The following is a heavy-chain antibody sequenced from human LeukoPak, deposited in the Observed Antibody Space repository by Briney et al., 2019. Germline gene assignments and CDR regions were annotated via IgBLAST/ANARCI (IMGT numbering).Heavy chain of an antibody. Sequence: PSETLSLTCTVSGGSISSGSYYWSWIRQPAGKGLEWIGRIYTSGSTNYNPSLKSRVTISVDTSKNQFSLKLSSVTAADTAVYYCARSRVVYSSGYAAYYYYYMDVWGKGTTVTVSS. CDR1: GGSISSGSYY. V-gene: IGHV4-61*02. CDR2: IYTSGST. CDR3: ARSRVVYSSGYAAYYYYYMDV. D-gene: IGHD3-22*01. J-gene: IGHJ6*03.